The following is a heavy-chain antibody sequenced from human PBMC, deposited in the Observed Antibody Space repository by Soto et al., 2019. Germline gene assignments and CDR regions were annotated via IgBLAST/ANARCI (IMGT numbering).Heavy chain of an antibody. D-gene: IGHD5-12*01. J-gene: IGHJ6*02. Sequence: QVQLVQSGDEVRKPGSSVKVSCKASGYIFVNYGIAWVRQAPGQGLEWMGWISPYSGNTPYASKVQGRLTMTTDTSTSTAYMDLGSRTSDDTAVYYCAMVDNYGTPTPLDVWGQGTTVTVSS. CDR1: GYIFVNYG. CDR2: ISPYSGNT. V-gene: IGHV1-18*01. CDR3: AMVDNYGTPTPLDV.